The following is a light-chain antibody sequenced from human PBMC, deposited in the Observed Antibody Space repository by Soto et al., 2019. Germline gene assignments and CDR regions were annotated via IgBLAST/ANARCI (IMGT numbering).Light chain of an antibody. CDR1: SSDVGTFNL. V-gene: IGLV2-14*02. J-gene: IGLJ1*01. Sequence: QSVLTQPASVSGSPGQSITISCTGASSDVGTFNLVSWYQQYPDKAPKLMIYGVSKRPSGVSNRFSGSKSGNTAYLTISGLQVEDEAEYYCSSYTSRSTLVFGTGTKVTVL. CDR2: GVS. CDR3: SSYTSRSTLV.